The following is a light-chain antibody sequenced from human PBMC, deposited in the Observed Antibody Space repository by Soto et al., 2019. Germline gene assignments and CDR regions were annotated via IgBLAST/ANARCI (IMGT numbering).Light chain of an antibody. Sequence: QLVLTQPPSASGTPGQRVTISCSGSSSNIGSNTVNWYQQLPGTAPKLLIYNNNQRPSGVPDRFSGSKSGTSASLAISGLQSEDVADYYCAAWDDSLNGWVFGGGTKLTVL. V-gene: IGLV1-44*01. CDR2: NNN. CDR3: AAWDDSLNGWV. J-gene: IGLJ3*02. CDR1: SSNIGSNT.